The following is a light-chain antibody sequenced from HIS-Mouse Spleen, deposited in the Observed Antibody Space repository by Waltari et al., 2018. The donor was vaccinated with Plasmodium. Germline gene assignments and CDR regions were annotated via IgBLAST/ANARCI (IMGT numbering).Light chain of an antibody. V-gene: IGLV2-14*03. CDR2: DGS. J-gene: IGLJ1*01. CDR3: SSYTSSSTLNYV. CDR1: SSDVGGYNY. Sequence: QSALTQPASVSGSPGQSIPISCTGTSSDVGGYNYVSWYQQHPGKAPKLMIYDGSNRPSGVSNRFSGSKSGNTASLTISGLQAEDEADYYCSSYTSSSTLNYVFGTGTKVTVL.